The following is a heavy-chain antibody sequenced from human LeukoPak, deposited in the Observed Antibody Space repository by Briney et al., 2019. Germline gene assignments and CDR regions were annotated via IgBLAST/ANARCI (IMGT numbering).Heavy chain of an antibody. V-gene: IGHV3-9*03. D-gene: IGHD1-26*01. CDR3: ARGNSGSHSQDWFDP. CDR2: ISWNSGTI. Sequence: GGSLRLSCAASGSTFSSYAMHWVRQAPGKGLEWVSGISWNSGTIGYADSVKGRFTISRGNAKNSLYLQMNSLRDDDMALYYCARGNSGSHSQDWFDPWGQGTLVTVSS. J-gene: IGHJ5*02. CDR1: GSTFSSYA.